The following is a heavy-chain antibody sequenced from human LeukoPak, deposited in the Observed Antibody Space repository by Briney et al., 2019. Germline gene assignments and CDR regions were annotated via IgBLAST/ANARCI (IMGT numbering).Heavy chain of an antibody. Sequence: GGSLRLSCAASGFTFSSYGMHWVRQAPGKGLEWVAFMRYDGSNKYYADSVKGRFTISRDNSKNTLYLQMNSLRAEDTAVYYCAIALYYYYYMDVWGKGTTVTVSS. CDR1: GFTFSSYG. V-gene: IGHV3-30*02. CDR2: MRYDGSNK. J-gene: IGHJ6*03. CDR3: AIALYYYYYMDV.